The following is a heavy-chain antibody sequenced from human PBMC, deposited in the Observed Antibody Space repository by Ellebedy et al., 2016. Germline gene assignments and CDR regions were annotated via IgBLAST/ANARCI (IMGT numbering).Heavy chain of an antibody. CDR3: ARGPPRVVVPAAMPY. V-gene: IGHV3-11*01. Sequence: GGSLRLSXAASGFTFSDYYMSWIRQAPGKGLEWVSYISSSGSTIYYAASVKGRFTISRDNAKNSLYLQMNSLRAEDTAVYYCARGPPRVVVPAAMPYWGQGTLVTVSS. CDR1: GFTFSDYY. J-gene: IGHJ4*02. D-gene: IGHD2-2*01. CDR2: ISSSGSTI.